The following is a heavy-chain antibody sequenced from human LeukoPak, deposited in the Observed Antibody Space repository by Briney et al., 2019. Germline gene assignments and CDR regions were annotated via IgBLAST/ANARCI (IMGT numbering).Heavy chain of an antibody. V-gene: IGHV4-34*01. D-gene: IGHD4-17*01. J-gene: IGHJ5*02. CDR1: GGSFSGYY. Sequence: SETLSLTCAVYGGSFSGYYWSWIRQPPGKGLEWIGEINHSGSTNYNPSLKSRVTISVDKSKNQFSLKLSSVTAADTAVYYCARFDYGDYGWFDPWGQGTLVTVSS. CDR3: ARFDYGDYGWFDP. CDR2: INHSGST.